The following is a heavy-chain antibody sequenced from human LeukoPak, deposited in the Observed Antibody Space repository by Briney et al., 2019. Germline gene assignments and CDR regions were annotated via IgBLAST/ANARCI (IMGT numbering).Heavy chain of an antibody. J-gene: IGHJ6*02. Sequence: PGGSLRLYCAASGFTFSDYYMSWIRQAPGRGLEWISYISRSGSTMYYAESVKGRFTISRDNAKNSFYLQMNSLRADDTAVYHCARRDGSSYYGMDVWGQGTTVTVSS. CDR3: ARRDGSSYYGMDV. V-gene: IGHV3-11*01. D-gene: IGHD1-26*01. CDR2: ISRSGSTM. CDR1: GFTFSDYY.